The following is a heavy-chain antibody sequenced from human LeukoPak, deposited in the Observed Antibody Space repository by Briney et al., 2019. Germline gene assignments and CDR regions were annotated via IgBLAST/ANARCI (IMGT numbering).Heavy chain of an antibody. J-gene: IGHJ4*02. Sequence: GGSLRLSCAASGFSFSSLAMSWVRQTPGKGLEWVSAITGSGGNTYYADSVKGRFTISRDNSKSSLYLQMNSLRADDTAVYYCTRDPPYSSGYGGFDYWGQGTLVTVSS. CDR2: ITGSGGNT. CDR3: TRDPPYSSGYGGFDY. CDR1: GFSFSSLA. V-gene: IGHV3-23*01. D-gene: IGHD3-22*01.